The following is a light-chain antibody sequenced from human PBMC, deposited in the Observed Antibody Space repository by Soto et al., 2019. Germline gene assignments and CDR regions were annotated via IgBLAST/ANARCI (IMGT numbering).Light chain of an antibody. CDR2: SNN. V-gene: IGLV1-44*01. J-gene: IGLJ1*01. Sequence: QPVLTQPPSASGTPGQRVTISCSGSSSNIGSKTVNWYHQLPGTAPKLLIYSNNQRPSGVPDRFSGSKSGTSASLAISGLQSEDEADYYCAAWDDSLNDYVFGTGTKITVL. CDR1: SSNIGSKT. CDR3: AAWDDSLNDYV.